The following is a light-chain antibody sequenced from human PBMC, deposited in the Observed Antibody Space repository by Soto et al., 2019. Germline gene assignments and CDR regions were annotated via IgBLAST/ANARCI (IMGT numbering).Light chain of an antibody. CDR1: QSVNTN. CDR2: GAS. V-gene: IGKV3-15*01. J-gene: IGKJ3*01. CDR3: QQYNNWPPGFT. Sequence: TLSVSPGERATLSCRASQSVNTNLAWYQQKPGQAPRLLIYGASTRATGIPARFSGSGSGTEFTLTISSLQSEDFAAYYCQQYNNWPPGFTFGPGTKVDIK.